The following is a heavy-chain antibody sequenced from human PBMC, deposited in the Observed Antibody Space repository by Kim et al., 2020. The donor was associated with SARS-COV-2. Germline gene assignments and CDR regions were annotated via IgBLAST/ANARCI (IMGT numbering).Heavy chain of an antibody. CDR1: GFSFGDYA. V-gene: IGHV3-49*04. CDR3: TRGTYSSGWQNFPYYYYYGMDA. CDR2: IRNKAYGGTT. Sequence: GGSLRLSCTASGFSFGDYAMSWVRQAPGKGLEWVGFIRNKAYGGTTEYAASVKGRFTISRDDSKNIAYLQMNSLKTEDTAVYYCTRGTYSSGWQNFPYYYYYGMDAWGQGTTVTVSS. J-gene: IGHJ6*02. D-gene: IGHD6-19*01.